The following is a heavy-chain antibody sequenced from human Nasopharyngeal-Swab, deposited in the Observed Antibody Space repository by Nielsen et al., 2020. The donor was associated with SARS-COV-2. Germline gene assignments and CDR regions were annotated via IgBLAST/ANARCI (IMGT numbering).Heavy chain of an antibody. V-gene: IGHV1-8*01. CDR1: GYSFNRND. CDR3: ARGAFGLDHSWFDP. J-gene: IGHJ5*01. Sequence: ASVKVSCKCSGYSFNRNDINWVRQAPGQGLEWMGWMNPKSGEVGYEQKFQGRVTMTRNTATATAYMELSGLRHEDTAVYYCARGAFGLDHSWFDPWGQGTTVIVSS. D-gene: IGHD3/OR15-3a*01. CDR2: MNPKSGEV.